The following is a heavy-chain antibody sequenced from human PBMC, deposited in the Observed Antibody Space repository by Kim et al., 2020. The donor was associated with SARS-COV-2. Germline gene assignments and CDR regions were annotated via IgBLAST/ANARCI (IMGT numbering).Heavy chain of an antibody. CDR3: ARVLVVVATITVLDY. Sequence: GGSLRLSCAASGFTFSSYAMHWVRQAPGKGLEWVAVISYDGSNKYYADSVKGRFTISRDNSKNTLYLQMNSLRAEDTAVYYCARVLVVVATITVLDYWGQGTLVTVSS. J-gene: IGHJ4*02. D-gene: IGHD5-12*01. CDR1: GFTFSSYA. CDR2: ISYDGSNK. V-gene: IGHV3-30*04.